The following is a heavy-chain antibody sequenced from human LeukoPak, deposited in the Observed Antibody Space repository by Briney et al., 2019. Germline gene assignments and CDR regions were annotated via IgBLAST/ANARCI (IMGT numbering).Heavy chain of an antibody. Sequence: PGGSLRLSCAASGFTFSSYGMHWVRQAPGKGLEWVAFIRYDGSNKYYADSVKGRFTISRDNSKNTLYLQMNSLRAEDTAVYYCARSWVGATTPPYYFDYWGQGTLVTVSS. J-gene: IGHJ4*02. V-gene: IGHV3-30*02. CDR2: IRYDGSNK. CDR3: ARSWVGATTPPYYFDY. D-gene: IGHD1-26*01. CDR1: GFTFSSYG.